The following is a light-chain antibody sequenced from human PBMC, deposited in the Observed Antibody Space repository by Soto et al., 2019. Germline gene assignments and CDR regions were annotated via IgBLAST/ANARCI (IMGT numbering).Light chain of an antibody. Sequence: EIVLTQSPGTLSLSPGERVTLSCRASQSVYNNYLAWYQQRPGQAPRTLIYGASSRATGIPDRFSGSGSGTDFTLSISGLEPEDSAVYYCQQYGNSLTFGPGTKVDIK. V-gene: IGKV3-20*01. J-gene: IGKJ3*01. CDR2: GAS. CDR3: QQYGNSLT. CDR1: QSVYNNY.